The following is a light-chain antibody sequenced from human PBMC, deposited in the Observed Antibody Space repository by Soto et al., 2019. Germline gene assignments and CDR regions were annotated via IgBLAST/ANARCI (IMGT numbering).Light chain of an antibody. Sequence: EIVMTQSPATLPVSPGESATLSCRASQSIASNLAWYQQKPGQAPRLLNHSASARATGIPPRFSGSGSGTEFTLTISSLQSEDFAVYYCQQHNHWPSFGQGTNLEIK. CDR3: QQHNHWPS. CDR2: SAS. CDR1: QSIASN. J-gene: IGKJ2*01. V-gene: IGKV3-15*01.